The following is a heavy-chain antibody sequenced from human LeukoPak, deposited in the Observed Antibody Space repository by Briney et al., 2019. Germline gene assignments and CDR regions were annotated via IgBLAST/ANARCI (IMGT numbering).Heavy chain of an antibody. J-gene: IGHJ4*02. CDR3: ARTASDCTSTSCYDS. CDR1: GFTFSDYY. CDR2: ISSSGSTI. D-gene: IGHD2-2*01. V-gene: IGHV3-11*01. Sequence: GGSLRLSCAASGFTFSDYYMSWIRQAPGKGLEWVSYISSSGSTIYYADSVKGRFTISRDNAKNSRYLQMNSLRAEDTAVYYCARTASDCTSTSCYDSWGQGTLVTVSS.